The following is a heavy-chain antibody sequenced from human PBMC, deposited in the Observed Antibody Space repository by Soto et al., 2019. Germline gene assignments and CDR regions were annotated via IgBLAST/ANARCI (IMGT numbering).Heavy chain of an antibody. D-gene: IGHD2-21*01. J-gene: IGHJ4*02. CDR1: GFSFRTTW. CDR3: STRSRCGVGVLDY. Sequence: EVQLVESGGGLVKPGGSLRLSCAASGFSFRTTWMAWVRQAPGKGLEWVGRIKSKSAGEATDYADPVNGRFTIPRDDSTETLCLRTDSLETGATAVYYCSTRSRCGVGVLDYWGQGNLVTVSS. CDR2: IKSKSAGEAT. V-gene: IGHV3-15*05.